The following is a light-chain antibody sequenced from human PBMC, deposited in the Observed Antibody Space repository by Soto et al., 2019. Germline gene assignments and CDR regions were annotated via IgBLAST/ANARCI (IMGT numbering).Light chain of an antibody. CDR2: DVN. CDR1: SSDVGGYNY. J-gene: IGLJ1*01. Sequence: LTQPRSVSGSPGQSVTISCTGTSSDVGGYNYVSWYQQHPGKAPKLIIYDVNRRPSGVPDRFSGSKSGNTASLTISGLQAEDEADYYCCSYAGSYTYVFGPGTKLTVL. V-gene: IGLV2-11*01. CDR3: CSYAGSYTYV.